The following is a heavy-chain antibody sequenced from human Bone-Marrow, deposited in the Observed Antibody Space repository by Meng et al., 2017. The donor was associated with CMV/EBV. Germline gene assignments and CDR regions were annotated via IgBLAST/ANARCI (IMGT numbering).Heavy chain of an antibody. CDR1: GYTFTTYG. CDR3: ARDPYLAAAGTIYFQH. D-gene: IGHD6-13*01. CDR2: INTYSCYT. V-gene: IGHV1-18*01. J-gene: IGHJ1*01. Sequence: ASVKVSCKASGYTFTTYGITWVRQAPGLGLEWLGWINTYSCYTNYAQKLQGRVTMTTDTSTSTAYMELRSLRSDDTAVYYCARDPYLAAAGTIYFQHWGQGTLVTVSS.